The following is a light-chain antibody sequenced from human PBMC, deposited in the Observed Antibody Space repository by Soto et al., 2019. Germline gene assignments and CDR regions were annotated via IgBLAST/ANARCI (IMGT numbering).Light chain of an antibody. J-gene: IGKJ2*01. Sequence: EIVFTQSPATLSLSPGERATLACGASQSVSSSYLACYQQKPGLAPRLLIYDASSRATGIPDRFSGSGSGTDFTLTISRLEPEDFAVYCCQQYGSSPYTFGQGNKLEIK. CDR1: QSVSSSY. V-gene: IGKV3D-20*01. CDR3: QQYGSSPYT. CDR2: DAS.